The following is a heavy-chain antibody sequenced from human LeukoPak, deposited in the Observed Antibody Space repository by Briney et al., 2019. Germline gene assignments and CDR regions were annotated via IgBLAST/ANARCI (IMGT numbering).Heavy chain of an antibody. CDR2: IYPGDSDT. D-gene: IGHD3-10*01. CDR1: GYSFSSYW. J-gene: IGHJ5*02. V-gene: IGHV5-51*01. Sequence: GESLKISCKGSGYSFSSYWIGWVRQMPGEGLEWMGIIYPGDSDTRYSPSFQGQVTISADKSVCPAYLQWSSLKASDTAMYYCARRYGSGSYSWFDPWGQGTLVTVSS. CDR3: ARRYGSGSYSWFDP.